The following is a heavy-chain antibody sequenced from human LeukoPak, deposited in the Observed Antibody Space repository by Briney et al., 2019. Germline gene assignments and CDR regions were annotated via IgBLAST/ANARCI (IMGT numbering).Heavy chain of an antibody. Sequence: SVKVPYKASGYTFTSYDINWVRQATGQGLEWMEWMNPNSGNTGYAQKFQGRVTMTRNSSISTAYMELSSLRSEDTAVYYCARGGHGGLYYYYYMDVWGKGTTVTVSS. CDR2: MNPNSGNT. CDR3: ARGGHGGLYYYYYMDV. J-gene: IGHJ6*03. V-gene: IGHV1-8*01. CDR1: GYTFTSYD. D-gene: IGHD3-16*01.